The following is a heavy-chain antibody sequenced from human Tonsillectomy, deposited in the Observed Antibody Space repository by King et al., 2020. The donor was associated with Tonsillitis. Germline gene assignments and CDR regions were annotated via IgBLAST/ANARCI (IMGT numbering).Heavy chain of an antibody. Sequence: VQLQQWGAGLLKPSETLSLTCAVYGGSFSGYYWSWIRQPPGKGLEWIGEINHSGSTNYNPSLKSRVTISVDTSKNQFSLKLSSVTAADTAVYYCARENDYSSDYWGQGTLVTVPS. D-gene: IGHD4-11*01. V-gene: IGHV4-34*01. CDR2: INHSGST. CDR1: GGSFSGYY. CDR3: ARENDYSSDY. J-gene: IGHJ4*02.